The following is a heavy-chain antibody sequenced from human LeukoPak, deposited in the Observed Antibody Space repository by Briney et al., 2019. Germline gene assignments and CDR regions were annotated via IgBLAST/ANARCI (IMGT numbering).Heavy chain of an antibody. CDR3: ARALPHLYYDFWSGYYNAFDI. Sequence: PSETLSLTCTVSGGSISSYYWSWIRQPPGKGLEWIGYIYYSGSTNYNPSLKSRVTISVDTSKNQFSLKLSSVTAADTAVYYCARALPHLYYDFWSGYYNAFDIWGQGTMVTVSS. V-gene: IGHV4-59*01. J-gene: IGHJ3*02. CDR2: IYYSGST. CDR1: GGSISSYY. D-gene: IGHD3-3*01.